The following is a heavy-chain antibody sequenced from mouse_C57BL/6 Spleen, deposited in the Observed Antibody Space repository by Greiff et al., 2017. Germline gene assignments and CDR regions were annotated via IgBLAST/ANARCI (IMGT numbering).Heavy chain of an antibody. CDR1: GFSLTSYG. CDR2: IWSGGST. Sequence: VQLQQSGPGLVQPSQSLSITCTVSGFSLTSYGVHWVRQPPGKGLEWLGVIWSGGSTDYNAAFISRLSISKDNSKSQVFFKMNSLQADDTAIYYCAKARNYGYYYAMDYWGQGTSVTVSS. CDR3: AKARNYGYYYAMDY. J-gene: IGHJ4*01. D-gene: IGHD2-1*01. V-gene: IGHV2-4*01.